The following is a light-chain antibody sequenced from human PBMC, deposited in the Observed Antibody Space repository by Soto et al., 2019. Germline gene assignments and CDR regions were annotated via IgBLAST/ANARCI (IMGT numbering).Light chain of an antibody. V-gene: IGKV3-20*01. CDR2: GAS. CDR1: QSVSSSY. Sequence: EIVLTQSPGTLSLSPGERATLSCRASQSVSSSYLAWYQQKPGQAPRLLIYGASSRATGIPDRFSGSGSGTDVTLTISRLEPEDFAVYDCHQYFSSPPGTFGPGTKVDIK. CDR3: HQYFSSPPGT. J-gene: IGKJ3*01.